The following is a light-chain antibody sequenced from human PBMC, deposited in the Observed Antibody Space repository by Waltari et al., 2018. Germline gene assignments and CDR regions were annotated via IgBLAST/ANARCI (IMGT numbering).Light chain of an antibody. Sequence: DIQMTQSPSSLSASVGDRVTITCRASQSISTYLNWYQQKPGQAPNLMIYAASTLQSGVPSRFSGSGSETDFTLTISSLQPEDFATYYCQQSYNAPRTFGLGTKVDIK. V-gene: IGKV1-39*01. CDR1: QSISTY. J-gene: IGKJ3*01. CDR3: QQSYNAPRT. CDR2: AAS.